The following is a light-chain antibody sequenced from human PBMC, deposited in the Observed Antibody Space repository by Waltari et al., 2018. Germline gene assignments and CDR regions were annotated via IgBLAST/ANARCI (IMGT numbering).Light chain of an antibody. Sequence: QSALTPPAPVSGSPGQSITISCTGTSSSVGAYHFFSWYQQHPRKAPKILIYDVRNRPSGVSNRFSGSKSGNTASLTISGLQAEDEADYYCSSYTTISTRVFGTGTKVTVL. J-gene: IGLJ1*01. CDR3: SSYTTISTRV. CDR2: DVR. V-gene: IGLV2-14*01. CDR1: SSSVGAYHF.